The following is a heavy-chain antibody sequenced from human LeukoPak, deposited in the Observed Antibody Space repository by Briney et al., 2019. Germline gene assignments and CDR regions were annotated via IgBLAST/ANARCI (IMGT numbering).Heavy chain of an antibody. D-gene: IGHD3-10*01. Sequence: GGSLRLSCAASGFTFSSYAMSWVRQAPGKGLEWVSAISGSGGSTYYADSVKGRFTISRDISENTFYLQMSSLTADDAALYYCAKDQQGGAGSGRFDYWGQGTLVTVSS. J-gene: IGHJ4*02. CDR2: ISGSGGST. V-gene: IGHV3-23*01. CDR1: GFTFSSYA. CDR3: AKDQQGGAGSGRFDY.